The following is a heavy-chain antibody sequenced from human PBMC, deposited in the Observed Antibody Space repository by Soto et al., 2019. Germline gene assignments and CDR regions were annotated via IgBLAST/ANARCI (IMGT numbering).Heavy chain of an antibody. J-gene: IGHJ4*02. D-gene: IGHD2-21*02. Sequence: GGSLRLSXAASGLTFSGHWMTWVRQTPGEGLQWVAAIKPDGSETFYVDSVKGRFTISRDNARNSLFLQMDSLRAEDTAVYYCTSRPSGMTYHAVFDFWGQGTLVTVSS. CDR1: GLTFSGHW. V-gene: IGHV3-7*03. CDR3: TSRPSGMTYHAVFDF. CDR2: IKPDGSET.